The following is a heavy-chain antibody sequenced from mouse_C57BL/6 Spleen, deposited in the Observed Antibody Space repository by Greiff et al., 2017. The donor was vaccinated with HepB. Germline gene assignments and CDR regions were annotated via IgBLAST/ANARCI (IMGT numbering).Heavy chain of an antibody. CDR1: GFSLTSYG. CDR2: IWSGGST. D-gene: IGHD1-1*01. Sequence: VKVVESGPGLVQPSQSLSITCTVSGFSLTSYGVHWVRQSPGKGLEWLGVIWSGGSTDYNAAFISRLSISKDNSKSQVFFKMNSLQADDTAIYYCARKGSSYVYAMDYGGQGTSVTVSS. J-gene: IGHJ4*01. CDR3: ARKGSSYVYAMDY. V-gene: IGHV2-2*01.